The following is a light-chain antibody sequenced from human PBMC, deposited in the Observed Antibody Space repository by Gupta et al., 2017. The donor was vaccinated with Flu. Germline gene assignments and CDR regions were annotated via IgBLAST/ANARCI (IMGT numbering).Light chain of an antibody. CDR3: SSYKSGSTFDV. Sequence: QSALTQPASVSGSPGQSITISCTGTSSDVGRSDYVSWYQQHPDKAPKLIIYDVTNRPSGVSSRFSGSKSGNTASLTISGLQAEDETDYYCSSYKSGSTFDVFGTGTKVTVL. CDR1: SSDVGRSDY. J-gene: IGLJ1*01. CDR2: DVT. V-gene: IGLV2-14*01.